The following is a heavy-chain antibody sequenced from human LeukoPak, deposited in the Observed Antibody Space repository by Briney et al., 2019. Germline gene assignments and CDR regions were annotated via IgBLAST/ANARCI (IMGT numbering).Heavy chain of an antibody. CDR1: GFTFSSYS. D-gene: IGHD6-13*01. V-gene: IGHV3-21*01. Sequence: GGSLRLSCAASGFTFSSYSMNWVRQASGKGLEWVSSISSSSSYIYYADSVKGRFTISRDNAKNSLYLQMNSLRAEDTAVYYCARDQQQLVPFDYWGQGTLVTVSS. CDR2: ISSSSSYI. CDR3: ARDQQQLVPFDY. J-gene: IGHJ4*02.